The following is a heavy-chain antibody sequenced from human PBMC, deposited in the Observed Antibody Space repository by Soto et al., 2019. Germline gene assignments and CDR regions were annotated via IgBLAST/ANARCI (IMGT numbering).Heavy chain of an antibody. J-gene: IGHJ5*02. D-gene: IGHD2-2*02. Sequence: QVQLVESGGGVVQPGRSLRLSCAASGFTFSSYAIHWVRQAPGKGLEWVAVISYDGSNKYYADSVKGRFTISRDNSKNTLYLQMNSLRAEDTAVYYCARDPDCSSTSCYTGWFDPWGQGTLVTVSS. V-gene: IGHV3-30-3*01. CDR2: ISYDGSNK. CDR3: ARDPDCSSTSCYTGWFDP. CDR1: GFTFSSYA.